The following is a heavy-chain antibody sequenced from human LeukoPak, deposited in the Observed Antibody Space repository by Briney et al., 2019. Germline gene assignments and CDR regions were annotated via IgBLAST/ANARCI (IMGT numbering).Heavy chain of an antibody. D-gene: IGHD2/OR15-2a*01. CDR2: IYYSGST. J-gene: IGHJ6*03. CDR1: GGSISSSSYY. V-gene: IGHV4-39*07. CDR3: ARDTTSNLYYYYYMDV. Sequence: PSETLSLTCTVSGGSISSSSYYWGWIRQPPGKGLEWIGSIYYSGSTYYNPSLKSRVTISVDTSKNQFSLKLSSVTAADTAVYYCARDTTSNLYYYYYMDVWGKGTTVTVSS.